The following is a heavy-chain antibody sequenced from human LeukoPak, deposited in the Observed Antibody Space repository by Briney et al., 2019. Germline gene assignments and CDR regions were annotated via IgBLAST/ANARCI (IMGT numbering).Heavy chain of an antibody. Sequence: GASVKVSCKASGYTFTSYFMHWVRQAPGQGLEWMGIINPSGGSTSYAQKFQGRVTMTRDTSTSTVYMELSSLRSEDTAVYYCARGARYCSSTSCYPDAFDIWGQGTMVTVSS. CDR1: GYTFTSYF. D-gene: IGHD2-2*01. CDR3: ARGARYCSSTSCYPDAFDI. CDR2: INPSGGST. J-gene: IGHJ3*02. V-gene: IGHV1-46*01.